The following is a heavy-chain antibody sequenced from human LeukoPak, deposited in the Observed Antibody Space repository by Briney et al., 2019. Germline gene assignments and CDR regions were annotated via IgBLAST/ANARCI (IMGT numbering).Heavy chain of an antibody. CDR3: AAGPPFDWLEEYGMDV. Sequence: EASVTVSCKASGFTFPSSAVQWVRQARGQRLAWIGSIVVGSGNTNYAQKFQERVTITRDMSTSTAYMELSSLRSENTAVYDCAAGPPFDWLEEYGMDVWGKGTTVTVSS. CDR1: GFTFPSSA. J-gene: IGHJ6*04. CDR2: IVVGSGNT. D-gene: IGHD3-9*01. V-gene: IGHV1-58*01.